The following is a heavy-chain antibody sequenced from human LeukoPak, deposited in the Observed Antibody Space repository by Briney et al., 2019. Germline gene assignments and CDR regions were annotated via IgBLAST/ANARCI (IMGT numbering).Heavy chain of an antibody. D-gene: IGHD3-22*01. CDR2: ISRSFTPI. V-gene: IGHV3-48*01. J-gene: IGHJ4*02. CDR1: GFTFSNAW. CDR3: ARASLNYDSSGYYSDLDY. Sequence: GGSLRLSCAASGFTFSNAWMNWVRQAPGKGLEWVSYISRSFTPIYYAESVKGRFTISRDNSKSTLYLQMNSLRAEDMAVYYCARASLNYDSSGYYSDLDYWGQGTLVTVSS.